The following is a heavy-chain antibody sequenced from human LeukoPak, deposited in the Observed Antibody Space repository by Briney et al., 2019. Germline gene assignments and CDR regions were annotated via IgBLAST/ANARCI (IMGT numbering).Heavy chain of an antibody. CDR3: ARAMVRGVIIGAYDI. CDR2: IGTAGDT. CDR1: GFTFSSYD. D-gene: IGHD3-10*01. V-gene: IGHV3-13*01. J-gene: IGHJ3*02. Sequence: RGSLRLSCAASGFTFSSYDMHWVRQVTGKRLEWVSGIGTAGDTYYSGSVKGRFTISRENAQNSLYLQMNSLRAGDTAVYCCARAMVRGVIIGAYDIWGQGTMVTVSS.